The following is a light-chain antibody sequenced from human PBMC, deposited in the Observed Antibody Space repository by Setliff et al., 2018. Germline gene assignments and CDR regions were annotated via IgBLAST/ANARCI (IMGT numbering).Light chain of an antibody. J-gene: IGLJ1*01. CDR2: GNS. CDR1: SSNIGAGYD. CDR3: QSYDSSLSGYV. Sequence: VLGPLPSVSGAPGQRVTISCTGSSSNIGAGYDVHWYQQLPGTAPKLLIYGNSNRPSGVPDRFSGSKSGTSASLAITGLQAEDEADYYCQSYDSSLSGYVFGTGTKV. V-gene: IGLV1-40*01.